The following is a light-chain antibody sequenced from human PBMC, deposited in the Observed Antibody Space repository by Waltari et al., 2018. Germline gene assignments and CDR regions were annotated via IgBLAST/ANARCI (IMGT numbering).Light chain of an antibody. Sequence: EIVLTQSPGRLSLSPGERATLSCRASQSVSKYLAWYQQKPGQGPRLLIDHASSRATGIPDRFSGSGVGTDFSLTSSRLEPEDFAVYYCQKYESLPATFGQGTKVEIK. CDR1: QSVSKY. V-gene: IGKV3-20*01. CDR3: QKYESLPAT. J-gene: IGKJ1*01. CDR2: HAS.